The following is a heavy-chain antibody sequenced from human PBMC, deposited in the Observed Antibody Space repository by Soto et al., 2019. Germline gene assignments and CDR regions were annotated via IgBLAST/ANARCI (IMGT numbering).Heavy chain of an antibody. J-gene: IGHJ4*02. CDR2: ISDSGGST. CDR3: AKYEMAVAYTYFDF. Sequence: EVQLLESGGGLVQPGGSLRLSCAASGFTFSSYAMSWVRQAPGKGLEWVSSISDSGGSTYYADSIKGRFTISRDNSKNTLYLQMNSLRAEDMAVYYCAKYEMAVAYTYFDFWGQGTLVTVSS. CDR1: GFTFSSYA. D-gene: IGHD6-19*01. V-gene: IGHV3-23*01.